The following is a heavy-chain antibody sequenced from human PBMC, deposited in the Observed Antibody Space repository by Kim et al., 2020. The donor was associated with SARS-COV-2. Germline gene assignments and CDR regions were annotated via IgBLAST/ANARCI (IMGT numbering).Heavy chain of an antibody. CDR2: ISGSGGST. CDR1: GFTFSSYA. J-gene: IGHJ6*02. V-gene: IGHV3-23*01. D-gene: IGHD3-3*01. CDR3: AKDRRLYYDFWTGYDRPRDGMDV. Sequence: GGSLRLSCAASGFTFSSYAMSWVRQAPGKGLEWVSAISGSGGSTYYADSVKGRFTISRDNSKNTLYLQMNSLRAEDRAVYYCAKDRRLYYDFWTGYDRPRDGMDVWGQGTTVTVSS.